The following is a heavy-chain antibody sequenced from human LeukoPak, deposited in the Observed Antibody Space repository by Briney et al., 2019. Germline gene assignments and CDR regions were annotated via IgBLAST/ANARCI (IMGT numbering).Heavy chain of an antibody. CDR1: GFTFSSYS. J-gene: IGHJ4*02. V-gene: IGHV3-21*01. CDR2: ISSSSSYI. D-gene: IGHD5-24*01. Sequence: GGSLRLSCAASGFTFSSYSMNWVRQAPGKGLEWVSSISSSSSYIDYADSVKGRFTISRDNDKNSLYLQMNSLRAEDTAVYYCARNSLRRDGYNDYWGQGTLVTVSS. CDR3: ARNSLRRDGYNDY.